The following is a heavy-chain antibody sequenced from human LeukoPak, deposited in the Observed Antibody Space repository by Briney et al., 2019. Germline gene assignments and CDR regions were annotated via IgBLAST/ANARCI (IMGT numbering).Heavy chain of an antibody. CDR2: ISSSRSYI. Sequence: GGSLRLSCAASGFTFSSHSMSWVRQAPGKRLEWVSFISSSRSYIYYPDSVKGRFTISRDNAKSSLYLQMNSLRAEDTAVYYCARDRLLFRDYYGMDVWGQGTTVTVSS. J-gene: IGHJ6*02. V-gene: IGHV3-21*01. CDR1: GFTFSSHS. CDR3: ARDRLLFRDYYGMDV. D-gene: IGHD2-21*01.